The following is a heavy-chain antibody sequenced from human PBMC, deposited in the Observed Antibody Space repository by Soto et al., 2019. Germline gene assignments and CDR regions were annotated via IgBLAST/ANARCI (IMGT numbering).Heavy chain of an antibody. V-gene: IGHV3-11*06. D-gene: IGHD3-22*01. J-gene: IGHJ4*02. CDR1: GFTLSDYY. CDR3: ARNDSSGYLDS. CDR2: ISSSATYA. Sequence: GGSLRLSCAASGFTLSDYYMSWIRQAPGKGLEWLSYISSSATYAIYADSVKGRFTLSRDNAKNSLYLQMNSLRAEDTAVYYCARNDSSGYLDSWGQGTLVTVSS.